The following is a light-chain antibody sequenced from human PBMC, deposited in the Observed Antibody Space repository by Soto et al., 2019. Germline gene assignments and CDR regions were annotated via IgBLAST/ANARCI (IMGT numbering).Light chain of an antibody. CDR2: STD. V-gene: IGLV7-43*01. Sequence: QAVVTQEPSLTVSPGGTVTLTCASSTRTVTSGHYPNWLQQKPGQAPRALIYSTDTRHSWTPARFSGSLLGGKAALTLSGVQPEDEPDYYCLLYYGGAVVFGGGTKLTVL. CDR1: TRTVTSGHY. CDR3: LLYYGGAVV. J-gene: IGLJ2*01.